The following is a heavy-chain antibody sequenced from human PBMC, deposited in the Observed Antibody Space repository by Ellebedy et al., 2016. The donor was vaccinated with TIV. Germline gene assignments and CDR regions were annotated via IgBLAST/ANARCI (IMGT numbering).Heavy chain of an antibody. V-gene: IGHV3-30*18. CDR2: ISHNGITK. Sequence: GGSLRLXXEGSGFTLSNYGMHWVRQAPGKGLEWVAVISHNGITKFYGDFVKGRFTISRDTSKNTVILQMTGLRPKDAAVYYCAKESQFIYRKNHFDQWGQGTLVSVS. D-gene: IGHD5-24*01. J-gene: IGHJ4*02. CDR1: GFTLSNYG. CDR3: AKESQFIYRKNHFDQ.